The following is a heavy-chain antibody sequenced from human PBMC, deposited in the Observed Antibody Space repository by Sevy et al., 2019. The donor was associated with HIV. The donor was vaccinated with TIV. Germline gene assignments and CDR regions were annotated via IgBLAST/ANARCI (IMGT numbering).Heavy chain of an antibody. CDR2: IYPGNSDT. J-gene: IGHJ3*01. D-gene: IGHD1-26*01. V-gene: IGHV5-51*01. CDR3: ASGAHLPLDGFNF. CDR1: GYKFSNNW. Sequence: GESLKISCQGSGYKFSNNWVAWVRQRPGKGLEWMGMIYPGNSDTRDSPSFQGQVIISADKSASTAYVQWRSLKASDTAIYYCASGAHLPLDGFNFWGQGTGVTVSS.